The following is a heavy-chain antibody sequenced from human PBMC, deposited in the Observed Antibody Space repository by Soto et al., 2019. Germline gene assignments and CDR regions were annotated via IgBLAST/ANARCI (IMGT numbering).Heavy chain of an antibody. J-gene: IGHJ3*02. D-gene: IGHD1-7*01. CDR1: GFTFRSYA. CDR2: ISGSAGST. CDR3: AKGNSWSPALVLDI. Sequence: GGSLRLSCAASGFTFRSYAMSWVRQAPGKGLEWVSAISGSAGSTYYADSVKGRFAIPRDTSKNTLYLQMNSLRAEDTAVYYCAKGNSWSPALVLDIWGQGTMVTVSS. V-gene: IGHV3-23*01.